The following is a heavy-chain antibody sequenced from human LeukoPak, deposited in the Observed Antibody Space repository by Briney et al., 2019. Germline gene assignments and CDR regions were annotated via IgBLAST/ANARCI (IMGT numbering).Heavy chain of an antibody. CDR2: IYYSGSI. V-gene: IGHV4-59*01. CDR3: ARTGSTVTMLYPFDH. J-gene: IGHJ4*02. Sequence: SSETLSLTCTVSGGSISSYYWSWIRQPPGKGLEWIGYIYYSGSINYNPSLKSRVTISVDTSKNQFSLKVSSVTAADTAVYYCARTGSTVTMLYPFDHWGQGTLVTVSS. CDR1: GGSISSYY. D-gene: IGHD4-17*01.